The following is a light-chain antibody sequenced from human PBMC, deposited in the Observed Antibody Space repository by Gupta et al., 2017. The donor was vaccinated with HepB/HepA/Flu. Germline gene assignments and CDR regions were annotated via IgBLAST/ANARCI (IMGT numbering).Light chain of an antibody. CDR2: DVN. CDR1: SSDVGGYNY. V-gene: IGLV2-14*03. Sequence: QSALTQPAAVSGSPGHSITITCTGTSSDVGGYNYVSCHQQPPGTALMLMYYDVNKRPAGLSSRFAAYKAGTTAFTIISGHEAEDAAYYYCSSYTSSNTWVFGGGTKLTVL. J-gene: IGLJ3*02. CDR3: SSYTSSNTWV.